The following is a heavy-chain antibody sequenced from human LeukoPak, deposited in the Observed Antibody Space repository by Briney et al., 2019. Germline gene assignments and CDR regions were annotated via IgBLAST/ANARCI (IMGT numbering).Heavy chain of an antibody. Sequence: ASVKVSCKASGYTFTAYGISWVRQAPGQGLEWMGWISGYNGNTNYAQRVQGRVTMTTDTSTSTAYMELSSLRSEDTAVYYCAEDEALGAYGSGSSGGYWGQGTLVTVSS. V-gene: IGHV1-18*01. D-gene: IGHD3-10*01. CDR3: AEDEALGAYGSGSSGGY. J-gene: IGHJ4*02. CDR2: ISGYNGNT. CDR1: GYTFTAYG.